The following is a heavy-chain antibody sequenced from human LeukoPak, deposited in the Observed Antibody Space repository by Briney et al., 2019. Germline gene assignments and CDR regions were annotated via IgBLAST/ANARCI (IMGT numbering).Heavy chain of an antibody. V-gene: IGHV3-23*01. J-gene: IGHJ4*02. CDR3: ASSVVVIGTFDY. CDR2: INNNGGST. D-gene: IGHD3-22*01. Sequence: GGSLRLSCAASGFTFSSYAMSWVRQAPGKGLEWVSTINNNGGSTSYADSVKGRFTISRDNSKNTLYLQMNSLRAEDTAVYYCASSVVVIGTFDYWGQGTLVTVSS. CDR1: GFTFSSYA.